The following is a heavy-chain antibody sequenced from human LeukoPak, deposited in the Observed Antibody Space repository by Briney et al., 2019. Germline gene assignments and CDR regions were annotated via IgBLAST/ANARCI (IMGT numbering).Heavy chain of an antibody. D-gene: IGHD2-21*02. CDR3: ARGGFYCGDDCYFYY. CDR1: GGSISSYY. CDR2: INRSGST. V-gene: IGHV4-34*01. J-gene: IGHJ4*02. Sequence: PSETLSLTCTVSGGSISSYYWSWIRQPPEKGLEWIGEINRSGSTNYNPSLKSRVPISVDTSKNQFSLKLSSVTAADTAVYYCARGGFYCGDDCYFYYWRQGSLVTVSS.